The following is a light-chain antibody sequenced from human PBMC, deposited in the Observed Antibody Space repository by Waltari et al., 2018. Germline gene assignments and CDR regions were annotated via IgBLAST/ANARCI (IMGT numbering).Light chain of an antibody. J-gene: IGKJ1*01. V-gene: IGKV3-15*01. CDR1: QRINSN. CDR3: QQYNNWPRT. Sequence: EIVMTQSPVTLSVSPGERATLSCRASQRINSNWAWYQQKPGQAPRLLIYGASTRATGIPARFAGTGSGTEFTLTISSLQSEDFAVYYCQQYNNWPRTFGQGTKVEIK. CDR2: GAS.